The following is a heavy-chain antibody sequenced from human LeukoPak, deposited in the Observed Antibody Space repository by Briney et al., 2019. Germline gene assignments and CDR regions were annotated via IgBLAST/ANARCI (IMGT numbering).Heavy chain of an antibody. CDR2: IYYSGST. V-gene: IGHV4-59*01. J-gene: IGHJ4*02. D-gene: IGHD3-10*01. CDR1: GGSISSYY. Sequence: SETLSLTCTVSGGSISSYYWSWLRQPPGKRLEWIGYIYYSGSTNYNPSLKSRVTISVDTSKNQFSLKLSSVTAADTAVYYCARESRGSSKVDYWGQGTLVTVSS. CDR3: ARESRGSSKVDY.